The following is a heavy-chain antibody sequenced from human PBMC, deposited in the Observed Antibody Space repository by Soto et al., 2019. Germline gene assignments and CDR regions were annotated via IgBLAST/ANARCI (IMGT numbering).Heavy chain of an antibody. J-gene: IGHJ4*02. CDR3: ARVGGFGATTIDY. CDR2: IYYSGST. V-gene: IGHV4-59*01. Sequence: PSETLSLTCTVSGGSIGSYYWNWIRQPPGKGLEWIGYIYYSGSTNYNPSLKSRVTISVDTSKNQFSLKLSSVTAADTAVYYCARVGGFGATTIDYWGQGTLVTVSS. CDR1: GGSIGSYY. D-gene: IGHD3-10*01.